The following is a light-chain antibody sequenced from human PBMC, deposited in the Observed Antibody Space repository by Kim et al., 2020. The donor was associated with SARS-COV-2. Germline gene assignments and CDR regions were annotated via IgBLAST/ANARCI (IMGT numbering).Light chain of an antibody. CDR2: QAS. J-gene: IGKJ1*01. CDR1: QNSSSW. CDR3: QQYSSYPWT. V-gene: IGKV1-5*03. Sequence: ASEGDRMTITCRASQNSSSWLAWYQHKRGKSPKLLINQASNLQSGVPSTFSATETGTEFTLSISSLQPDDFATYYCQQYSSYPWTFGQGTKVDIK.